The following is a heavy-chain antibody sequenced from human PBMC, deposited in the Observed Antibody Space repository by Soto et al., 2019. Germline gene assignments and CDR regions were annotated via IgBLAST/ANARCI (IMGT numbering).Heavy chain of an antibody. CDR2: ISGSDGKT. Sequence: DVQLWESGGGLVQPGGSLRLSCAASGFSFGSYALSWVLQAPGKGLEWVSTISGSDGKTFYADSVKGRFSISRDTSQRTLYLQMNSLRADDTAMYYCARWSYRDYLGQGTRVTVSS. D-gene: IGHD3-16*02. J-gene: IGHJ1*01. CDR1: GFSFGSYA. V-gene: IGHV3-23*01. CDR3: ARWSYRDY.